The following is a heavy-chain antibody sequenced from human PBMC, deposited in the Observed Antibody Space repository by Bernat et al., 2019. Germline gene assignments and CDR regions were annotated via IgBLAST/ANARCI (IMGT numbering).Heavy chain of an antibody. J-gene: IGHJ6*03. Sequence: QVQLQESGPGLVKPSETLSLTCTVSGDSLSNYYWSWIRQSPGKGLEWIAYMHYGVSTDYNPYLKSRVTVSVDRSRNQLSLTLSPVTAADTAVYYCASVPLVCSDGTCYYYVDVWGKGTTVTVSS. CDR1: GDSLSNYY. CDR3: ASVPLVCSDGTCYYYVDV. D-gene: IGHD2-15*01. CDR2: MHYGVST. V-gene: IGHV4-59*01.